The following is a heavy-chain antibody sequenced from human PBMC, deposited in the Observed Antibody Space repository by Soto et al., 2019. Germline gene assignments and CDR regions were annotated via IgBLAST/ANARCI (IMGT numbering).Heavy chain of an antibody. CDR1: GGSISSSSYY. CDR3: ASPKIAFYNWFDP. J-gene: IGHJ5*02. CDR2: IYYSGST. Sequence: QLQLQESGPGLVKPSETLSLTCTVSGGSISSSSYYWGWIRQPPGKGLEWIGSIYYSGSTYYNPSLKSRGTISVDTSKNQFSLKLSSVTAADTAGYYCASPKIAFYNWFDPWGQGTLVTVSS. D-gene: IGHD3-3*02. V-gene: IGHV4-39*01.